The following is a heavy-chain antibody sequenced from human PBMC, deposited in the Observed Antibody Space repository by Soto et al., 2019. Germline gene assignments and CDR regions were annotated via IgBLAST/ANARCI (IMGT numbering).Heavy chain of an antibody. CDR2: MYSGGST. Sequence: GGSLRLSCAASGFTVSSNYMSWVRQAPGKGLEWVSVMYSGGSTYYADSVKGRFTISRDNSKNTLYLQMNSLRAEDTAVYYCARDGTYCSGGSCYTSSGYYYGLDVWGQGTTVTVSS. J-gene: IGHJ6*02. V-gene: IGHV3-53*01. CDR1: GFTVSSNY. D-gene: IGHD2-15*01. CDR3: ARDGTYCSGGSCYTSSGYYYGLDV.